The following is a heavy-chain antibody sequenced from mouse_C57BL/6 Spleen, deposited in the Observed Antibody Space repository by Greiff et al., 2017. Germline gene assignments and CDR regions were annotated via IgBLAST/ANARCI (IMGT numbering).Heavy chain of an antibody. Sequence: EVKLVESGPELVKPGASVKISCKASGYSFTDYNMNWVKQSNGKSLEWIGVINPNYGTTSYNQKFKGKATLTVDQSSSTAYMQLNSLTSEDSAGYYCASGGASYYGNYGGYWGQGTTLTVSS. CDR3: ASGGASYYGNYGGY. CDR1: GYSFTDYN. J-gene: IGHJ2*01. D-gene: IGHD2-10*01. CDR2: INPNYGTT. V-gene: IGHV1-39*01.